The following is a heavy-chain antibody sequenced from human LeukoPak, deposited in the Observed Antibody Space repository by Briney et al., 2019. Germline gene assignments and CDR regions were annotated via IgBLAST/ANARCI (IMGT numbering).Heavy chain of an antibody. Sequence: PGGSLRLSCAASGFTLDDYAMHWVRQAPGKGLEWVSGISWNSGSIGYADSVKGRFTISRDNAKNSLYLQMNSLRAEDTALYYCAKDKSIAAAGTRSAGGMDVWGQGTTVTVSS. CDR2: ISWNSGSI. D-gene: IGHD6-13*01. J-gene: IGHJ6*02. CDR1: GFTLDDYA. V-gene: IGHV3-9*01. CDR3: AKDKSIAAAGTRSAGGMDV.